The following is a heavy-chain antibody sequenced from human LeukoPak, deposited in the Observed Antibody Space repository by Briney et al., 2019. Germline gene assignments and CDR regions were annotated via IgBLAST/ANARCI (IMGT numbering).Heavy chain of an antibody. J-gene: IGHJ4*02. CDR2: ISYDGSNK. CDR1: GFTFSSYA. CDR3: ARDMLDWIAVAGYFDY. V-gene: IGHV3-30*04. Sequence: GRSLRLSCAASGFTFSSYAMHWVRQAPGKGLVWVAVISYDGSNKYYADSVKGRFTISRDNSKNTLYLQMNSLRAEDTAVYYCARDMLDWIAVAGYFDYWGQGTLVTVSS. D-gene: IGHD6-19*01.